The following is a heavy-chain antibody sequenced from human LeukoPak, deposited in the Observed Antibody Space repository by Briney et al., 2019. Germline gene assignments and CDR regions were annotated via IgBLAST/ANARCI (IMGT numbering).Heavy chain of an antibody. D-gene: IGHD2-21*01. J-gene: IGHJ4*02. CDR1: GFTFSSYW. CDR2: IKQDGSEK. CDR3: ARDCFAENNY. Sequence: GGSLRLSCAASGFTFSSYWMTWVRQAPGKGREWVANIKQDGSEKYYVDSVQGRFTISRDNAKNSLYLQMNSLRTEDTAVYYCARDCFAENNYWGQGILVTVSS. V-gene: IGHV3-7*01.